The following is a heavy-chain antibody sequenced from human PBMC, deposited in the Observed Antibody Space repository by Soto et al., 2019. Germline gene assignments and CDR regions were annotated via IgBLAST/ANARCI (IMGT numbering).Heavy chain of an antibody. CDR1: GFTFSDYG. CDR2: IWYDGSRE. V-gene: IGHV3-33*01. J-gene: IGHJ4*02. CDR3: EGVGVGDCLNYFEY. Sequence: QVQLVESEGGVVQPGRSLRLSCAASGFTFSDYGMYWVRQAPGKGLEWVAMIWYDGSREHYPDSVKGRLTVSRDNSNNTLYLQMNSLRAEDTAVYYCEGVGVGDCLNYFEYWGWGTLVTVSS. D-gene: IGHD2-21*02.